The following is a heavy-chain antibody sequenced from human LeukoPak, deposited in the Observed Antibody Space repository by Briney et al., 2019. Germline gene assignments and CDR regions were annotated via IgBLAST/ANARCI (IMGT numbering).Heavy chain of an antibody. V-gene: IGHV3-30-3*01. CDR3: ARAPDASGSYKFAWFDP. J-gene: IGHJ5*02. D-gene: IGHD3-10*01. Sequence: PGRSLRLSCAASGFTFSTYAMHWVRQTPGKGLEWVAITSYDGSDEHYTDSVKGRFTISRDNAKDTLYLQMDSLKVEDTAIYYCARAPDASGSYKFAWFDPWGQGTLVTVSS. CDR2: TSYDGSDE. CDR1: GFTFSTYA.